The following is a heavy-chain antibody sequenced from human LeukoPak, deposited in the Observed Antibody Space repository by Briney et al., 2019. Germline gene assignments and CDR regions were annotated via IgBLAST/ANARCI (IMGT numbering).Heavy chain of an antibody. CDR2: IYYSGST. CDR3: ARGRCSGGSCYNDY. V-gene: IGHV4-39*01. CDR1: GGSISSSSYY. J-gene: IGHJ4*02. D-gene: IGHD2-15*01. Sequence: SETLSLTCTVSGGSISSSSYYWGWIRQPPGKGLEWIGSIYYSGSTYYNPSLKSRVTISVDTSKNQFSLKLSSVVAADTAVYYCARGRCSGGSCYNDYWGQRTLVTVSS.